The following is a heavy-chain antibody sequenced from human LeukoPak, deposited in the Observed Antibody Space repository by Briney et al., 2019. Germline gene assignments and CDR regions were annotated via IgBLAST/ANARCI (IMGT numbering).Heavy chain of an antibody. J-gene: IGHJ4*02. V-gene: IGHV1-18*01. D-gene: IGHD3-10*01. CDR1: GYTFTSYG. CDR2: VSAYNGNT. Sequence: ASVKVSCKASGYTFTSYGISWVRQAPGQGLEWMGWVSAYNGNTNYAQKLQGRVTMTTDTSTSTAYMELRSLRSDDTAVYYCARGLLWFGELFYFDYWGQGTLVTVSS. CDR3: ARGLLWFGELFYFDY.